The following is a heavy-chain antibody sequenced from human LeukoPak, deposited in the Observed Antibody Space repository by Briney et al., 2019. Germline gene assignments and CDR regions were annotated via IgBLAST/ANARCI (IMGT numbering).Heavy chain of an antibody. CDR3: AKGTYYYGSGTYYNVYD. CDR2: ISGSGDNA. CDR1: GFTFSSYA. D-gene: IGHD3-10*01. Sequence: GGSLRLFCAASGFTFSSYAMSWVRQAPGKGLEWVSVISGSGDNAYYADSVKGRFTISRDNSKNTLYLQMDSLRAEDTAVYYCAKGTYYYGSGTYYNVYDWGQGTLVTVSS. J-gene: IGHJ4*02. V-gene: IGHV3-23*01.